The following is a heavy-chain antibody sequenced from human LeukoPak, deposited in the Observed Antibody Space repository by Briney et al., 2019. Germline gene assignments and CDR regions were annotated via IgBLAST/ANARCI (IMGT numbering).Heavy chain of an antibody. Sequence: GGSLRLSCAASGFSVSSNYMSWVRQAPGKGLEWASYISSSGSTIYYADSVKGLFTISRDNAKNSLYLQMNSLRAEDTAVYYCARDLAYRVVAAGREGFDYWGQGTLVTVSS. V-gene: IGHV3-11*04. CDR2: ISSSGSTI. J-gene: IGHJ4*02. D-gene: IGHD2-15*01. CDR1: GFSVSSNY. CDR3: ARDLAYRVVAAGREGFDY.